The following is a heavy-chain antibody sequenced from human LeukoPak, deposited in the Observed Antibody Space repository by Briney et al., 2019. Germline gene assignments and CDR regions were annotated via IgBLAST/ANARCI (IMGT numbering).Heavy chain of an antibody. D-gene: IGHD2-2*02. J-gene: IGHJ4*02. CDR3: AREALYCSSTSCYTVIEGYYFDY. Sequence: EASVKVSCKASGGTFSSYAISWVRQASGQGLEWMGRIIPIFGIANYAQKFQGRVTITADKSTSTAYMELSSLRSEDTAVYYCAREALYCSSTSCYTVIEGYYFDYWGQGTLVTVSS. CDR2: IIPIFGIA. CDR1: GGTFSSYA. V-gene: IGHV1-69*04.